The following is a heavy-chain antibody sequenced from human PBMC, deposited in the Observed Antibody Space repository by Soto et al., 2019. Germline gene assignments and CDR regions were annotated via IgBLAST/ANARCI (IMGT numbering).Heavy chain of an antibody. J-gene: IGHJ3*02. CDR3: ALFPLRAPPAADRFAFDI. CDR1: GFTFDDYA. Sequence: PGGSLRLSCAASGFTFDDYAMHWVRQAPGKGLEWVSGISWNSGSIGYADSVKGRFTISRDNAKNSLYLQMNSLRAEDTALYYCALFPLRAPPAADRFAFDIWGQGTMVTVSS. CDR2: ISWNSGSI. V-gene: IGHV3-9*01. D-gene: IGHD2-2*01.